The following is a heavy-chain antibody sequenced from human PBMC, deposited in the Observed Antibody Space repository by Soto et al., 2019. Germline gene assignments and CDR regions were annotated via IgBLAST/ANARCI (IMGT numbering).Heavy chain of an antibody. CDR2: IYYSGST. V-gene: IGHV4-30-4*01. J-gene: IGHJ6*02. Sequence: PSETLSLTCTVSGGSISSGDYYWSWIRQPPGKGLEWIGYIYYSGSTYYNPSLKSRVTISVDTSKNQFSLKLSSVTAADTAVYYCARVPTSAAAIYYYYGMDVWGQGTTVTVSS. CDR3: ARVPTSAAAIYYYYGMDV. D-gene: IGHD6-13*01. CDR1: GGSISSGDYY.